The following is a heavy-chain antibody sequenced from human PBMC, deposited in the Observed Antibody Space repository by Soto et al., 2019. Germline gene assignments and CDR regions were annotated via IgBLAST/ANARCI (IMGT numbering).Heavy chain of an antibody. V-gene: IGHV1-46*01. CDR2: INPSGGST. J-gene: IGHJ4*02. Sequence: QVKLVQSGAEVKKPGASVKVSCKASGYTFTSYYMHWVRQAPGQGLEWMGIINPSGGSTSYAQKFQGRVTMTRDTSTSTVYMELSSLRSEDTAVYYCARSDIVVVVAATPGDYWGQGTLVTVSS. D-gene: IGHD2-15*01. CDR3: ARSDIVVVVAATPGDY. CDR1: GYTFTSYY.